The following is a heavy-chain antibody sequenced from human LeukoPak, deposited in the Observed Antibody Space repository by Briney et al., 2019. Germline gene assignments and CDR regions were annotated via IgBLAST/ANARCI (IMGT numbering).Heavy chain of an antibody. CDR3: ARGHYDVLAASYKWTPDY. V-gene: IGHV3-21*01. J-gene: IGHJ4*02. D-gene: IGHD3-9*01. CDR1: GFTFNTFN. Sequence: TGGSLRLSCAASGFTFNTFNMNWVRQAPGKGLEWVSSITSGGDYIYYADSVKCRFTTSRDNAKNSLSLQLNSLRVEDTAVYYCARGHYDVLAASYKWTPDYWGQGTLVTVSS. CDR2: ITSGGDYI.